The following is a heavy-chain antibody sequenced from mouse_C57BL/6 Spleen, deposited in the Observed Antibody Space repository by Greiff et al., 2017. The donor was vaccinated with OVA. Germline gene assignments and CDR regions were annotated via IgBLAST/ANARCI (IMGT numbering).Heavy chain of an antibody. Sequence: QVQLQQSGPELVKPGASVKISCKASGYAFSSSWMNWVKQRPGKGLEWIGRIYPGDGDTNYNGKFKGKATLTADKSSSTAYMQLSSLTSEDSAVYFCARSYDYDRYWYFDVWGTGTTVTVSS. CDR1: GYAFSSSW. V-gene: IGHV1-82*01. CDR2: IYPGDGDT. J-gene: IGHJ1*03. D-gene: IGHD2-4*01. CDR3: ARSYDYDRYWYFDV.